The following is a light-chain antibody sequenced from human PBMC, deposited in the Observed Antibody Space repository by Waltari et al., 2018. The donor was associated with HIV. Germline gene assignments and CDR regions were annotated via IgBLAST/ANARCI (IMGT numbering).Light chain of an antibody. CDR2: GAS. CDR1: QTISNN. Sequence: EIVMTQSPATLSVSPGERATISCRASQTISNNLAWYQQKPGQAPRVLIFGASTRATGIPARFRGSGSGTEFTLTISSLQSEDFAVYFCQQYNDWPLTFGGGTKVEIK. J-gene: IGKJ4*01. V-gene: IGKV3-15*01. CDR3: QQYNDWPLT.